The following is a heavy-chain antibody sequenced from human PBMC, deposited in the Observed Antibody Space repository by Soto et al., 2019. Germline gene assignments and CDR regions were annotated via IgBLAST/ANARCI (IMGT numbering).Heavy chain of an antibody. CDR1: GYVFNHYG. D-gene: IGHD3-22*01. Sequence: QVQLVESGGGVVQPGRSLRLSCAASGYVFNHYGLHWVRQAPGKGVEWLTLTSYDGSNKQYADSVKGRFTISRDDSKNTLYLQMNSLRFDVKVLYYIARCRCSSSAGSDIDHWGQGSLVTVSS. J-gene: IGHJ4*02. V-gene: IGHV3-33*01. CDR3: ARCRCSSSAGSDIDH. CDR2: TSYDGSNK.